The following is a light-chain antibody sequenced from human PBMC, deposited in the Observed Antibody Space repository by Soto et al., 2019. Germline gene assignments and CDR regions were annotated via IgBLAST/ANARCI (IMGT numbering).Light chain of an antibody. CDR1: QSVSRS. V-gene: IGKV3-11*01. Sequence: EIVLTQSPATLSLSPGDRATLSCRASQSVSRSLTWYQHKPGQAPRLLIYDASTRATGIPPRFSGSGSGTDFTLTSSSLEPEDFAVYDCQQRRNSFGGGTKVEIK. J-gene: IGKJ4*01. CDR3: QQRRNS. CDR2: DAS.